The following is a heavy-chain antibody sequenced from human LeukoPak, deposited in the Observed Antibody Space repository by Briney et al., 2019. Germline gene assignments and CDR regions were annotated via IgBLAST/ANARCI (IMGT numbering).Heavy chain of an antibody. V-gene: IGHV5-51*01. Sequence: GESLKISCKGSGYSFTSYWTGWVRQMPGKGLEWIGIIYPGDSDTRYSPSFQGQVTTSADKSISTAYLQWSSLKASDTAMYYCARHDHPLGLFDYWGQGTLVTVSS. J-gene: IGHJ4*02. D-gene: IGHD7-27*01. CDR1: GYSFTSYW. CDR3: ARHDHPLGLFDY. CDR2: IYPGDSDT.